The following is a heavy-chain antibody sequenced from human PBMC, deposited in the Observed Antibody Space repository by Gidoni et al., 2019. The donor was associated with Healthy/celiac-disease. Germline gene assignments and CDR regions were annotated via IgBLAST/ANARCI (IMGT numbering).Heavy chain of an antibody. CDR3: ARDRSPDRGSYYWGVYFDY. J-gene: IGHJ4*02. V-gene: IGHV6-1*01. Sequence: QLQLQQSGPGQVKPSQTLSLTCAISGDSVSSNSSAWHWIRQSPSIGLEWLGRTYYRSNWYNDYAVSVKSRLTINPDTSKNQFSLQLNSVTPEDTAVYYCARDRSPDRGSYYWGVYFDYWGQGTLVTVSS. D-gene: IGHD1-26*01. CDR1: GDSVSSNSSA. CDR2: TYYRSNWYN.